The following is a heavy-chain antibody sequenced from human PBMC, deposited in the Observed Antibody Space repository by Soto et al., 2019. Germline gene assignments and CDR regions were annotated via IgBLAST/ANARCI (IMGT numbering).Heavy chain of an antibody. CDR2: ISGYNGDT. J-gene: IGHJ6*02. CDR1: GYTFTRYG. D-gene: IGHD2-8*01. CDR3: AKNGQPPYYYYGMDV. Sequence: QGQLVQSGAEVKKPGASVKVSCKASGYTFTRYGISWVRQAPGQGLEWMGWISGYNGDTNYAQKFQGRVTMTIDTSTSTAYMELRSLTSDDTAVYYCAKNGQPPYYYYGMDVWGQGTTVTVCS. V-gene: IGHV1-18*01.